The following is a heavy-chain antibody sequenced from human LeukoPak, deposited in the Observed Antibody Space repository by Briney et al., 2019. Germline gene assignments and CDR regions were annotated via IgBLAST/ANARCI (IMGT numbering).Heavy chain of an antibody. CDR2: MNPNSGNT. D-gene: IGHD3-10*01. Sequence: ASVKVSCKASGYTFTSYDINWVRQATGQGLEWMGWMNPNSGNTGYAQKFQGRVTMTRNTSISTAYMELSSLRSEDTAVYYCARGFLYCSGSYFKSGFSPHGDWFDPWGQGTL. J-gene: IGHJ5*01. CDR3: ARGFLYCSGSYFKSGFSPHGDWFDP. V-gene: IGHV1-8*01. CDR1: GYTFTSYD.